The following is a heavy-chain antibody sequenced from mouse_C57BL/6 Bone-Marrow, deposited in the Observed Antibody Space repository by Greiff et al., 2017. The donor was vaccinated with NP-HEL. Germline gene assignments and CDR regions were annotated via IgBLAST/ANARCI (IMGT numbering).Heavy chain of an antibody. CDR1: GYTFTSYG. CDR2: IYPRSGNT. J-gene: IGHJ4*01. D-gene: IGHD1-1*01. Sequence: QVQLKESGAELARPGASVKLSCKASGYTFTSYGISWVKQRTGQGLEWIGEIYPRSGNTYYNEKFKGKATLTADKSSSTAYMELRSLTSEDSAVYFCAKFITTVVAPYYYAMDYWGQGTSVTVSS. V-gene: IGHV1-81*01. CDR3: AKFITTVVAPYYYAMDY.